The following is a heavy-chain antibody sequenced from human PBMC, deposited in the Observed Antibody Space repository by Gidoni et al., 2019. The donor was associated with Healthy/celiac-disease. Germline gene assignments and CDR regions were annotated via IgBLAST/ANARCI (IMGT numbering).Heavy chain of an antibody. CDR3: ARESRQQLVLYYYYGMDV. J-gene: IGHJ6*02. Sequence: EVQLVESGGGLVQPGGSLRLSCAASGFPVSSNYMSWVRQAPGKGLEGVSVIYSGGSTYYADSVKGRFTISRDNSKNTLYLQMNSLRAEDTAVYYCARESRQQLVLYYYYGMDVWGQGTTVTVSS. V-gene: IGHV3-66*01. CDR1: GFPVSSNY. CDR2: IYSGGST. D-gene: IGHD6-13*01.